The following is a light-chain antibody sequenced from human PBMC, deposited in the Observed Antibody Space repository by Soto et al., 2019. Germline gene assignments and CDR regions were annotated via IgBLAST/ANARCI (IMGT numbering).Light chain of an antibody. J-gene: IGLJ1*01. V-gene: IGLV1-44*01. CDR3: AACDDILNGWV. Sequence: QSVMTQPPSASGTPGQRVTISCSGSSSNIGTYSVSWYQQFPGTAPRLLIYSDNQRPSGVPDRFSASKSGASASLAISGLQSDDEADFYCAACDDILNGWVFGTGPKATVL. CDR2: SDN. CDR1: SSNIGTYS.